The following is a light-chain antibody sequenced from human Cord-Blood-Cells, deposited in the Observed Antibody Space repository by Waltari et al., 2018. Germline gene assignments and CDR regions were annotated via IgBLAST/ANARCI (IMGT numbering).Light chain of an antibody. CDR3: QQYNNWPPYT. J-gene: IGKJ2*01. V-gene: IGKV3-15*01. CDR2: GAS. Sequence: EIVMTQSLATLSVSPGERVTLSCRASQSVSSNLAWYQQKPGQAPRLLIYGASTRATGIPARFSGSGSGTEFTLTISSLQSEDFAVYYCQQYNNWPPYTFGQGTKLEIK. CDR1: QSVSSN.